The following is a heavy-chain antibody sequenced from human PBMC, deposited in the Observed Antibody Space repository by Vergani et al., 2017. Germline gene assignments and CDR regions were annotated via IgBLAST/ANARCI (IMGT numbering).Heavy chain of an antibody. CDR2: ISGHGDRT. Sequence: VQLVESGGGVIQPGRSLRLSCAASGFTFGDHGFHWVRRPPGKGLEWVSAISGHGDRTYYADSVKGRFTISRDNSKNTVYLQMNSLKAEDRATYYCAREERSNTSPFVGDGGQGTLVTV. CDR1: GFTFGDHG. J-gene: IGHJ4*02. V-gene: IGHV3-23*04. D-gene: IGHD2/OR15-2a*01. CDR3: AREERSNTSPFVGD.